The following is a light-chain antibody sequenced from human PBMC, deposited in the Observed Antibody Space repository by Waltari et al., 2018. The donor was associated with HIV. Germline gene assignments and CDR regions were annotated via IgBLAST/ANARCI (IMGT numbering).Light chain of an antibody. V-gene: IGLV3-25*03. CDR3: QSADTSGTRV. CDR2: KDT. CDR1: ALTRQY. J-gene: IGLJ1*01. Sequence: SFELTQPPSVSVSPGQTARNTCSGDALTRQYTYWYQQKPGQAPVVVIYKDTERPSGIPERFSGSSSGTTVTLTISGVQAEDEADYYCQSADTSGTRVFASGTKVTVL.